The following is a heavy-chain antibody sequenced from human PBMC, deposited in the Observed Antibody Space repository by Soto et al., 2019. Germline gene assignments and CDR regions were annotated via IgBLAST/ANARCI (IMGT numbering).Heavy chain of an antibody. V-gene: IGHV3-7*01. D-gene: IGHD3-16*01. CDR1: GFTFSSYW. CDR2: IKQDGSEK. J-gene: IGHJ4*02. Sequence: EVQLVESGGGLVQPGGSLRLSCAASGFTFSSYWMSWVRQAPGKGLEWVANIKQDGSEKYYVDSVKGRFTISRDNAKNSLYLQMNSRIAEDAAVYYCASDWGPGCRPSLEAYLGQGSLVTASS. CDR3: ASDWGPGCRPSLEAY.